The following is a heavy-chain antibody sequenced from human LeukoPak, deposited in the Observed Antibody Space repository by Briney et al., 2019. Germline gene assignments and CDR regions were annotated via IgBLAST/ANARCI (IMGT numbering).Heavy chain of an antibody. CDR2: INHSGST. Sequence: SETLSLTCAVYGGSFSGYYWSWIRQPPGKGLEWIGEINHSGSTNYNPSLRSRVTISVDTSKNQFSLKLSSVTAADTAVYYCARVPLTTVVTSWAYTEKKNAFDIWGQGTMVTVSS. D-gene: IGHD4-17*01. J-gene: IGHJ3*02. V-gene: IGHV4-34*01. CDR1: GGSFSGYY. CDR3: ARVPLTTVVTSWAYTEKKNAFDI.